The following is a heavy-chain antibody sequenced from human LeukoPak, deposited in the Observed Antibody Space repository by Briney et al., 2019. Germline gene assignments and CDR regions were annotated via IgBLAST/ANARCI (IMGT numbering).Heavy chain of an antibody. CDR2: INHSGSI. V-gene: IGHV4-34*01. Sequence: SETLSLTCAVYGASFSGYCWYWIRQPPDKGLEWIGEINHSGSINYNPSLKSRVTISVDTSKSHFSLKVSSVTAADTAVYYCARVRSGSYYAGLDIWGQGTMVTVSS. D-gene: IGHD1-26*01. CDR1: GASFSGYC. J-gene: IGHJ3*02. CDR3: ARVRSGSYYAGLDI.